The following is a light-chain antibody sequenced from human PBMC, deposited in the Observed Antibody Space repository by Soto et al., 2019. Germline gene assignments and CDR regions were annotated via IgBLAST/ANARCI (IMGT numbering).Light chain of an antibody. CDR3: QQFNSYPLT. Sequence: DIQMTQSPFTLSASVGDRVTITCRASQSISSWLAWYQQKPGKAPKLLIYKASTLESGVPSRFSGSGSGTEFTLTISGLQPDDFATYYCQQFNSYPLTFGGGTKVDIK. J-gene: IGKJ4*01. CDR2: KAS. V-gene: IGKV1-5*03. CDR1: QSISSW.